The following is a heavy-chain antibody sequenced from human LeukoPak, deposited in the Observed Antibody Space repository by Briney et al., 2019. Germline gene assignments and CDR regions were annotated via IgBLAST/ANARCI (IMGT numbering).Heavy chain of an antibody. CDR3: AKVSIVVVPAATNFDY. CDR1: GFTFSSYA. D-gene: IGHD2-2*01. V-gene: IGHV3-23*01. Sequence: GGSLRLSCAASGFTFSSYAMSWVRQAPGKGLEWVSAISGSGGSTYYADSVKGRFTISRDNSKNTLYLQKNSLRAEDTAVYYCAKVSIVVVPAATNFDYWGQGTLVTVSS. CDR2: ISGSGGST. J-gene: IGHJ4*02.